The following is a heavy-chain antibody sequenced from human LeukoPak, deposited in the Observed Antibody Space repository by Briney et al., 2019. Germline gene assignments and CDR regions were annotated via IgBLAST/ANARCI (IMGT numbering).Heavy chain of an antibody. Sequence: PSETLSLICAVYGGSFSGYYWSWIRQPPGKGLEWIGEINHSGSTNYNPSLKSRVTISVDTSKNQFSLKLSSVTAADTAVYYCARDEIAVAGTVVSKFDPWGQGTLVTVSS. V-gene: IGHV4-34*01. CDR1: GGSFSGYY. CDR3: ARDEIAVAGTVVSKFDP. CDR2: INHSGST. D-gene: IGHD6-19*01. J-gene: IGHJ5*02.